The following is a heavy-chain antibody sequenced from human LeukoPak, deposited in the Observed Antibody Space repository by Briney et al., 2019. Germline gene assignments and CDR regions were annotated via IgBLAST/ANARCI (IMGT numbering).Heavy chain of an antibody. CDR1: GGTFGTHA. V-gene: IGHV1-69*05. J-gene: IGHJ5*02. CDR3: ASRSIVGATSGFDP. D-gene: IGHD1-26*01. Sequence: SVKVSCKASGGTFGTHAVSWVRQAPGQGLEWVGGIIPIFGTANYAQKFQGRVTITTDESTSTAYMELSSLRSEDTAVYYCASRSIVGATSGFDPWGQGTLVTVSS. CDR2: IIPIFGTA.